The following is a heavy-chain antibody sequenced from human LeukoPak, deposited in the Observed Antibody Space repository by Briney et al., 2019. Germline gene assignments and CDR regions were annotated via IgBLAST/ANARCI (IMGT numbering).Heavy chain of an antibody. CDR2: ISAYNGNT. CDR3: ARDRRYCSGGSCFDIDY. D-gene: IGHD2-15*01. CDR1: GYTFTSYG. V-gene: IGHV1-18*04. Sequence: GASVKVSCKASGYTFTSYGISWVRQAPGQGLEWMGWISAYNGNTNYAQKLQGGVTMTTDTSTSTAYMELRSLRSDDTAVYYCARDRRYCSGGSCFDIDYWGQGTLVTVSS. J-gene: IGHJ4*02.